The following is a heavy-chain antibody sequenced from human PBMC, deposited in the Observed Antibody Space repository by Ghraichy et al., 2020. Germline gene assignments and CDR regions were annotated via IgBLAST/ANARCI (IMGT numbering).Heavy chain of an antibody. V-gene: IGHV3-15*01. CDR1: GITFTYAW. CDR3: TTDRGYELELPYYYGVDG. CDR2: IKSKTDGGTT. Sequence: GGSLRLSCAASGITFTYAWMSWVRQAPGKGLEWVGRIKSKTDGGTTDYAAPVKGRFTISRDDSQNTLYLQMNSLKIEDTAVYYCTTDRGYELELPYYYGVDGWGQGATVTVSS. D-gene: IGHD1-7*01. J-gene: IGHJ6*02.